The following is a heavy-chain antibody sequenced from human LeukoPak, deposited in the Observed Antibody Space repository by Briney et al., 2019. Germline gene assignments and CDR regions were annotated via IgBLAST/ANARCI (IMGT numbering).Heavy chain of an antibody. J-gene: IGHJ4*02. Sequence: SETLSLTCTVSGGSISSYYWSWIRPPPGKGLEWIGYIYYSGSTNYNPSLKSRVTISVDTSKNQFSLKLSSVTAADTAVYYCASSEYSSSSPDYWGQGTLVTVSS. D-gene: IGHD6-6*01. CDR1: GGSISSYY. V-gene: IGHV4-59*01. CDR2: IYYSGST. CDR3: ASSEYSSSSPDY.